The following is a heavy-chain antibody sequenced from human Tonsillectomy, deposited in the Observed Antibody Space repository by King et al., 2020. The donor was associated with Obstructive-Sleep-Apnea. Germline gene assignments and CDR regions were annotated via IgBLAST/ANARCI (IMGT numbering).Heavy chain of an antibody. V-gene: IGHV4-39*07. Sequence: QLQESGPGLVKPSETLSLTCTVSGGSISSSSYYWGWIRQPPGKGLEWIGNIYYSGSTYYNPSLKSRVTISVDTSKNQFSLKLSSVTAADTAVYYCARVGYSYGREIDYWGQGTLVTVSS. CDR2: IYYSGST. D-gene: IGHD5-18*01. CDR1: GGSISSSSYY. CDR3: ARVGYSYGREIDY. J-gene: IGHJ4*02.